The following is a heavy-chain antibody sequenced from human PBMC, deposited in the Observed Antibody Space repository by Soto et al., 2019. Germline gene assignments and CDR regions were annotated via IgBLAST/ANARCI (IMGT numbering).Heavy chain of an antibody. CDR1: GLSFSSAS. V-gene: IGHV3-15*01. D-gene: IGHD3-22*01. CDR2: IKSKTDGGTT. Sequence: GGSLWLSCAAWGLSFSSASMSWVRQAPGKGLEWVGRIKSKTDGGTTGYAAPVKGRFTISRDDSKNTLYLQTNSLKTEDTAVYYCTTDPSRITMIVGGYYYGMDVWGQGTTVTVSS. J-gene: IGHJ6*02. CDR3: TTDPSRITMIVGGYYYGMDV.